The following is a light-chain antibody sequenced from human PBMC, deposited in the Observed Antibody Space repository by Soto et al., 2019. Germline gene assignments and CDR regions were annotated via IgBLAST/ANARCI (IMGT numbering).Light chain of an antibody. J-gene: IGKJ1*01. Sequence: ENLFKQPTATPSLSPGERATLSFRASQSVSSSYLAWYRQKPGQAPTLLIYDASSRASGLPDRFSGSGSETDFTLTVSRLELEDFAVYFCHQYGTSPQTFGQGTKV. CDR1: QSVSSSY. CDR2: DAS. V-gene: IGKV3-20*01. CDR3: HQYGTSPQT.